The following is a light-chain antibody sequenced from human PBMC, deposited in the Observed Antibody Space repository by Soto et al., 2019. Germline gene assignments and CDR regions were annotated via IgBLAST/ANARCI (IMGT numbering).Light chain of an antibody. CDR2: GAS. CDR3: QQYDKRPPWT. V-gene: IGKV3-20*01. CDR1: QTLRRTY. J-gene: IGKJ1*01. Sequence: EIVLMQSPGTLSLSPGERATLSCRASQTLRRTYIAWYQQKPGQAPRVLIYGASKRATGIPDRFSGSGSGTDFSLTISRLEPEDFAVYYCQQYDKRPPWTFGQGTKVDIK.